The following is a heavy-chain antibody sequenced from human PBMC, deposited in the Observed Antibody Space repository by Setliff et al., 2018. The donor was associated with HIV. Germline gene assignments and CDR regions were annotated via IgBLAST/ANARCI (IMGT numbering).Heavy chain of an antibody. J-gene: IGHJ1*01. CDR1: GGSIKSSSYY. CDR3: ARVPTSSWYVTTQRTKEYFHH. V-gene: IGHV4-39*07. D-gene: IGHD6-13*01. Sequence: SETLSLTCTVSGGSIKSSSYYWGWIRQPPGKGLEWIGSIYYSGNTYYNLSLKSRVTISVDTSRNQFSLRLSSVTAADTAIYYCARVPTSSWYVTTQRTKEYFHHWGQGTLVTVSS. CDR2: IYYSGNT.